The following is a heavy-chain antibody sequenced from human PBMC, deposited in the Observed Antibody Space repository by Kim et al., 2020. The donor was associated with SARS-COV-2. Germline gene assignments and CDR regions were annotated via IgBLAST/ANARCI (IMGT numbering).Heavy chain of an antibody. CDR2: IKSKTDGGTT. J-gene: IGHJ4*02. CDR1: GFTFSNAW. D-gene: IGHD4-17*01. CDR3: TTGLRLRHRFDY. V-gene: IGHV3-15*01. Sequence: GGSLRLSCAASGFTFSNAWMSWVRQAPGKGLEWVGRIKSKTDGGTTDYAAPVKGRFTISRDDSKNTLYLQMNSLKTEDTAVYYCTTGLRLRHRFDYWGQGTLVTVSS.